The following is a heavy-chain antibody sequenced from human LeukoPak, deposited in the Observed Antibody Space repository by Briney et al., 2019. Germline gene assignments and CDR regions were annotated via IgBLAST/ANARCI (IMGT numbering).Heavy chain of an antibody. CDR2: IYSGGST. J-gene: IGHJ4*02. Sequence: GGSLRLSCAASGFTVSSNYMSWVRQAPGKGLEWVSVIYSGGSTYYADSVKGRFTISRHNSKNTLYLQMNSLRAEDTAVYFCARVSGSKEGAAFDYWGQGTLVTVSS. V-gene: IGHV3-53*04. CDR3: ARVSGSKEGAAFDY. CDR1: GFTVSSNY.